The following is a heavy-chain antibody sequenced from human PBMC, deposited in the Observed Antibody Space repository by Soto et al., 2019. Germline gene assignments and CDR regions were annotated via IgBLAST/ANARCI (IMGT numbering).Heavy chain of an antibody. CDR2: ISSSGSTI. D-gene: IGHD2-15*01. CDR3: ARDVCSGGSCYYFPHYFDY. Sequence: SLRLSCAASGFTFSDYYMSWIRQAPGKGLEWVSYISSSGSTIYYADSVKGRFTISRDNAKNSLYLQMNSLRAEDTAVYYCARDVCSGGSCYYFPHYFDYWGQGTLVTVSS. CDR1: GFTFSDYY. V-gene: IGHV3-11*01. J-gene: IGHJ4*02.